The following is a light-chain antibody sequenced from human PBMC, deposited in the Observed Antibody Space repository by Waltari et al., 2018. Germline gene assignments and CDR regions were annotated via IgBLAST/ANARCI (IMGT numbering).Light chain of an antibody. CDR3: SSHTSSVPHV. Sequence: QSALTQPASVSGSPGQSITIPCTGTSNDVGGYGYVPWYQQYPGKAPKLIISEVSYRPSGISTRFSGSKSGNTASLTISGLQAEDEADYYCSSHTSSVPHVFGTGTRVTVV. CDR1: SNDVGGYGY. CDR2: EVS. J-gene: IGLJ1*01. V-gene: IGLV2-14*01.